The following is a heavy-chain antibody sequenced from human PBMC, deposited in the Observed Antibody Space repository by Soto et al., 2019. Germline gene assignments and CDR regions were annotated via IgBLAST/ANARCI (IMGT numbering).Heavy chain of an antibody. J-gene: IGHJ3*02. V-gene: IGHV4-34*01. D-gene: IGHD2-15*01. CDR1: GGSFSGYY. Sequence: SETLSLTCAVYGGSFSGYYWSWIRQPPGKGLEWIGEINHSGSTNYNPSLKSRVTISVDTSKNQFSLKLSSVTAADTAVYYCARGVGYCSGGSCIDAFAIWGQGTMVTVSS. CDR3: ARGVGYCSGGSCIDAFAI. CDR2: INHSGST.